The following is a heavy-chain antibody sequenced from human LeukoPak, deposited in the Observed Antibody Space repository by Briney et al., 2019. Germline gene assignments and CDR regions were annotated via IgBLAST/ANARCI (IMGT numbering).Heavy chain of an antibody. CDR3: ARDRDPVGDLLLGWFDP. CDR2: ISAYNGNT. J-gene: IGHJ5*02. Sequence: GASVKVSCKASGYTFTRYGFSWLRQAPGQGLEWMGWISAYNGNTNYAQRLQGRVTMTTDRSTNTAYMELRSLRSDDTAVYYCARDRDPVGDLLLGWFDPWGQGTLVTVSS. D-gene: IGHD3-10*01. V-gene: IGHV1-18*01. CDR1: GYTFTRYG.